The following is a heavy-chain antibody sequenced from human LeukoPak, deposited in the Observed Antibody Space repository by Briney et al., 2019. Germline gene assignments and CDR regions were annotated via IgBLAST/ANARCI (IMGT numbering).Heavy chain of an antibody. D-gene: IGHD2-2*01. J-gene: IGHJ3*02. Sequence: SVKVSCKASGGTFTSYAISWVRQAPGQGLEWMGGIIPIFGAANYAQKFQGRVTITADKSTSTAYMELSSLRSEDTAVYYCARGEVVPAAIGAFDIWGQGTMVTVSS. CDR2: IIPIFGAA. CDR3: ARGEVVPAAIGAFDI. V-gene: IGHV1-69*06. CDR1: GGTFTSYA.